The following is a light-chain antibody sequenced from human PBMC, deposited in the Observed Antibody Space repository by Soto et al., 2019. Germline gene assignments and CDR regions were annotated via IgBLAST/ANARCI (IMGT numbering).Light chain of an antibody. CDR1: SSDVGGYNY. J-gene: IGLJ3*02. CDR3: SSYTGTTGVM. Sequence: QSALTQPASVSGSPGQSITISCTGTSSDVGGYNYVSWYQHHPGKAPKLMIYEVSNRPSGVSNRFSGSKSGNTAFLTISGLQAEDEADYYCSSYTGTTGVMFGGGTKLTVL. CDR2: EVS. V-gene: IGLV2-14*01.